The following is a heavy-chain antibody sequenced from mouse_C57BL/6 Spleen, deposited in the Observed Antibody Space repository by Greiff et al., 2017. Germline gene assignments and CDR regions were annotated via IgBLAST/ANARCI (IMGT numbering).Heavy chain of an antibody. CDR3: ARRTTVVFEY. CDR1: RYTFTGHW. Sequence: QVQLQQSGAELMKPGASAKLSCKATRYTFTGHWLEWAEQRPGHVRVWIGEMLPGSGSTNSNVKFKGKAAFTADTSSNTAYMQRSGVATEDSAIYDCARRTTVVFEYWGQGATLTV. CDR2: MLPGSGST. J-gene: IGHJ2*01. D-gene: IGHD1-1*01. V-gene: IGHV1-9*01.